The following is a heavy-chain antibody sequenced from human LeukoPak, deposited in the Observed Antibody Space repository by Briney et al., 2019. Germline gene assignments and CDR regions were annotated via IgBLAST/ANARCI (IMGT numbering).Heavy chain of an antibody. CDR2: MNPDGNAK. D-gene: IGHD3-16*01. CDR1: GFTFSDSW. V-gene: IGHV3-7*03. J-gene: IGHJ6*02. CDR3: ATYTHWVAGDV. Sequence: GGSLRLSCAASGFTFSDSWMSWVRQAPGKGLEWVAHMNPDGNAKGYVDSVKGRFTISRDNARNSLYLQMSSLRPEDTAVYYCATYTHWVAGDVWGQGTTVTVSS.